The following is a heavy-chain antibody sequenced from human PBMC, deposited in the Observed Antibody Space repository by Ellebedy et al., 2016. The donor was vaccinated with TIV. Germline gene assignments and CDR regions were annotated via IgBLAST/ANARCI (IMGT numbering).Heavy chain of an antibody. CDR3: ARDRAYSGSYQYYFDY. D-gene: IGHD1-26*01. CDR1: GGSISSYY. Sequence: GSLRLXXTVSGGSISSYYWSWIRQPPGKGLEWIGYIYYSGSTNYNPSLKSRVTMSVDTSKNQFSLKLSSVTAADTAVYYCARDRAYSGSYQYYFDYWGQGTLVTVSS. V-gene: IGHV4-59*12. J-gene: IGHJ4*02. CDR2: IYYSGST.